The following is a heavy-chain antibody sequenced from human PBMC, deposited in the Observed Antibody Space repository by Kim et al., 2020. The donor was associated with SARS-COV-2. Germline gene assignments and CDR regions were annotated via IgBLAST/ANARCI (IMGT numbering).Heavy chain of an antibody. Sequence: NYADSVRGRFTIHRDNAKNTRYLQMHSLRVEDTAVYYCASAGNYRFDAWGQGTLVTVAS. CDR3: ASAGNYRFDA. D-gene: IGHD1-7*01. J-gene: IGHJ5*02. V-gene: IGHV3-74*01.